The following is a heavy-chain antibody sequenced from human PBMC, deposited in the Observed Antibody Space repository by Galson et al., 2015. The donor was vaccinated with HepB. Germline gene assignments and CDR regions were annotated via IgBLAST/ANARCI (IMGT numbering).Heavy chain of an antibody. D-gene: IGHD2-2*01. CDR2: IYYSGST. V-gene: IGHV4-31*03. J-gene: IGHJ6*03. CDR3: ARGVVPPASDYYCYMDV. Sequence: TLSLTCTVSGGSFSSGNYYWSWIRQHPGKGLEWIGYIYYSGSTYYNSSLKSRVTISIDTSKSQFSLNLSSVTAADTAVYFCARGVVPPASDYYCYMDVWGKGTTVTVSS. CDR1: GGSFSSGNYY.